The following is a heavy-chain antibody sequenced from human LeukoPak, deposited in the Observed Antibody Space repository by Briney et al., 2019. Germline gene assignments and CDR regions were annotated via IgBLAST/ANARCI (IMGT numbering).Heavy chain of an antibody. CDR2: ISAYSTYNGNT. V-gene: IGHV1-18*01. D-gene: IGHD3-10*01. Sequence: ASVKVSCKASGYTFTSYGISWVRQAPGQGPEWMGWISAYSTYNGNTNYAQKFQGRVTMTTDTSTSTAYMELRSLRSDDTAVYYCARDQRGSGSPPRYWGQGTLVTVSS. CDR1: GYTFTSYG. CDR3: ARDQRGSGSPPRY. J-gene: IGHJ4*02.